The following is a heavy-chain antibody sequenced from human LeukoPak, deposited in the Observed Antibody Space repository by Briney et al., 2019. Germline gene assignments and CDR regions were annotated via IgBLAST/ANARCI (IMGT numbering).Heavy chain of an antibody. J-gene: IGHJ4*02. CDR2: IYTSGNT. CDR1: SDSISTFY. V-gene: IGHV4-4*07. D-gene: IGHD3-10*01. CDR3: ARGPYSSGSYTFDY. Sequence: SETLSLTCTVSSDSISTFYWSWIRQPARKGLEWIGRIYTSGNTNYNPSLKSRVTMSVDTSKNQFSLQLSSVTAADTAVYYCARGPYSSGSYTFDYWGQGTLVTVSS.